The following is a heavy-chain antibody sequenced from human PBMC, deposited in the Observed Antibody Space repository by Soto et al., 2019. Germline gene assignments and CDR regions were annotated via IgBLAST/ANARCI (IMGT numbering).Heavy chain of an antibody. D-gene: IGHD4-17*01. CDR3: AKEDDYGDYANDAFDM. CDR1: GFIFSTFA. J-gene: IGHJ3*02. CDR2: ISGSGGST. Sequence: GGSLRLSCAASGFIFSTFAMSWVRQAPGKGLEWVSAISGSGGSTYYADSVKGRFTISRDNSKTTVYLQMSNLRAEDTAIYYCAKEDDYGDYANDAFDMWGQGTMVTVSS. V-gene: IGHV3-23*01.